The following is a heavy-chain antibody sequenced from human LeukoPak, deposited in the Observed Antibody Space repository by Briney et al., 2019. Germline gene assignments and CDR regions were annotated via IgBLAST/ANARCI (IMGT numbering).Heavy chain of an antibody. CDR3: ARRARSSGWYYYYYMDV. J-gene: IGHJ6*03. V-gene: IGHV4-59*08. CDR1: GGSISSYY. D-gene: IGHD6-19*01. CDR2: IYYSGST. Sequence: SSETLSLTCTVPGGSISSYYWSWIPQPPGKGLERSGYIYYSGSTNYNPYLKSRVTISVDTSKNQFSLKLSSVTAADTAVYYCARRARSSGWYYYYYMDVWGKGTTVTVSS.